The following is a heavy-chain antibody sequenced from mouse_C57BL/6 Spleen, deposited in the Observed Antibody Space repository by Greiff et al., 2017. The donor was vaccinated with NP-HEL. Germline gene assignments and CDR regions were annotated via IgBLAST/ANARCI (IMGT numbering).Heavy chain of an antibody. V-gene: IGHV10-1*01. J-gene: IGHJ3*01. CDR3: VRQIYSNYWFAY. CDR1: GFSFNTYA. Sequence: EVKLVESGGGLVQPKGSLKLSCAASGFSFNTYAMNWVRQAPGKGLEWVARIRSKSNNYATYYADSVKDRFTISRDDSESMLYLQMYNLKTEDTAMYYCVRQIYSNYWFAYWGQGTLVTVSA. D-gene: IGHD2-5*01. CDR2: IRSKSNNYAT.